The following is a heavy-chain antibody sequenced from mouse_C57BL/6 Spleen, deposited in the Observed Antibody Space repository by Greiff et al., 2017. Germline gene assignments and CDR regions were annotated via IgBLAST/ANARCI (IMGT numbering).Heavy chain of an antibody. J-gene: IGHJ3*01. Sequence: VKLVESGAELVRPGASVTLSCKASGYTFTDYEMHWVKQTPVHGLEWIGAIDPETGGTDYNQKFKGKAILTADKSSSTAYMELRRLTSADSAVYYCTRGGDYYGIFAWFAYWGQGTLVTVSA. V-gene: IGHV1-15*01. D-gene: IGHD2-1*01. CDR2: IDPETGGT. CDR3: TRGGDYYGIFAWFAY. CDR1: GYTFTDYE.